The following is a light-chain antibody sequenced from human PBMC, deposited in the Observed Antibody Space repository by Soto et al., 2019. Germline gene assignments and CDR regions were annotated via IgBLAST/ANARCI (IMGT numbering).Light chain of an antibody. CDR3: QHPFNSPPWT. V-gene: IGKV1-39*01. J-gene: IGKJ1*01. CDR2: GAS. Sequence: DIHITQSPSSLSASGGDTVTITCRASQNIDMYLNWYQQQPGKAPRVLLSGASNLQSGVPSRFSGSGSGTDFTLTISSLQSEDFASYFCQHPFNSPPWTFGQGTKVDIK. CDR1: QNIDMY.